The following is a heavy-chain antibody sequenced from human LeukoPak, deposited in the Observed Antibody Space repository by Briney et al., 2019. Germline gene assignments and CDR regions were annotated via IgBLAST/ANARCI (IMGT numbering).Heavy chain of an antibody. V-gene: IGHV4-34*01. Sequence: PSETLSLTCAVYGGSFSGYYWSWIRQPPGKGLEWIGEINHSGSTSYNPSLQRRVTISIDTSKNQFSLHLNSVTAADTALYFCAREEQSVGPYFDYWGQGIQVTVS. CDR3: AREEQSVGPYFDY. CDR1: GGSFSGYY. J-gene: IGHJ4*02. CDR2: INHSGST. D-gene: IGHD6-19*01.